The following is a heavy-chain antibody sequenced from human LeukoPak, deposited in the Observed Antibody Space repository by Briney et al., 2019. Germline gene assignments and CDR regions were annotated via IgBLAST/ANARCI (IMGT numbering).Heavy chain of an antibody. V-gene: IGHV1-2*04. CDR3: ARDYCSGGSCYSSPYYYYGMDV. D-gene: IGHD2-15*01. J-gene: IGHJ6*02. CDR1: GYTFTGYY. Sequence: ASVKVSCKASGYTFTGYYMHWVRQAPGQGLEWMGWINPNSGGTNYAQKFQGWVTMTRDTSISTAYMELSRLRSDDTAVHYCARDYCSGGSCYSSPYYYYGMDVWGQGTTVTVSS. CDR2: INPNSGGT.